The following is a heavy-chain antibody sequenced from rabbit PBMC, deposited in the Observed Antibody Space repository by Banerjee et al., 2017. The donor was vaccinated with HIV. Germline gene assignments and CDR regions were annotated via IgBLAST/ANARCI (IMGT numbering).Heavy chain of an antibody. CDR2: IYAGSSGST. V-gene: IGHV1S40*01. CDR3: ATYDDYDGDFNL. J-gene: IGHJ4*01. CDR1: GFSFSSSYY. Sequence: QSLEESGGDLVKPGASLTLTCTASGFSFSSSYYMCWVRQAPGKGLEWIACIYAGSSGSTYYASWAKGRFTISKTSSTTVTLQLNSLTAADTATYFCATYDDYDGDFNLWGQGTLVTVS. D-gene: IGHD2-1*01.